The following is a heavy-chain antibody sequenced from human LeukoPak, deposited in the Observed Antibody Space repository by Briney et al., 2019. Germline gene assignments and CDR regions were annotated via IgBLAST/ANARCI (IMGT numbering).Heavy chain of an antibody. CDR3: ARDSVYSGSSLDY. CDR1: GYSISSGYY. Sequence: SETLSLTCTVSGYSISSGYYWGWIRQPPGKGLEWIGSIYHSGSTYYNPSLKSRVTISVDTSKNQFSLKLSSVTAADTAVYYCARDSVYSGSSLDYWGQGTLVTVSS. J-gene: IGHJ4*02. V-gene: IGHV4-38-2*02. CDR2: IYHSGST. D-gene: IGHD1-26*01.